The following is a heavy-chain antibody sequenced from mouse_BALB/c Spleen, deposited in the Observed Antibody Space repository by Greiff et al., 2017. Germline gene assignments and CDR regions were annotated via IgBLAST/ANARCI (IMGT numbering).Heavy chain of an antibody. CDR3: ARHRYDGTWFAY. Sequence: EVNVVESGGDLVKPGGSLKLSCAASGFTFSSYTMSWVRQTPEKRLEWVAYISNGGGSTYYPDTVKGRFTISRDNAKNTLYLQMSSLKSEDTAMYYCARHRYDGTWFAYWGQGTLVTVSA. D-gene: IGHD2-14*01. J-gene: IGHJ3*01. CDR1: GFTFSSYT. CDR2: ISNGGGST. V-gene: IGHV5-12-2*01.